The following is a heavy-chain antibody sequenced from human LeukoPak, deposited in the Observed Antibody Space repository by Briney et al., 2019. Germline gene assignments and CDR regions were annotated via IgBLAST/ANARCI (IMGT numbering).Heavy chain of an antibody. J-gene: IGHJ4*02. Sequence: GGSLRLSCAASGFTFSSYGMHWVRQAPGKGLEWVAVISYDGSNKYYADSVKGRFTISRDNSKNTLYLQMNSLRAEDTAVYYRAKATRSANSAGDYWGQGTLVTVSS. D-gene: IGHD1-26*01. CDR3: AKATRSANSAGDY. V-gene: IGHV3-30*18. CDR2: ISYDGSNK. CDR1: GFTFSSYG.